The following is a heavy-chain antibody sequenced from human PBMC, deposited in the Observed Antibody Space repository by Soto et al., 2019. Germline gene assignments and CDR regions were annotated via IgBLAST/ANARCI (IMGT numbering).Heavy chain of an antibody. CDR3: ARGVIYDYIWGSYRRLADAFDI. J-gene: IGHJ3*02. V-gene: IGHV1-2*06. CDR2: INPNSGGT. CDR1: GYIFTDYY. D-gene: IGHD3-16*02. Sequence: ASVKVSCKASGYIFTDYYMHWVRQAPGQELGWMGRINPNSGGTNYAQKFQGRVTMTRDTSISTAYMELSSLRSEDTAMYYCARGVIYDYIWGSYRRLADAFDIWGQGTMVTVSS.